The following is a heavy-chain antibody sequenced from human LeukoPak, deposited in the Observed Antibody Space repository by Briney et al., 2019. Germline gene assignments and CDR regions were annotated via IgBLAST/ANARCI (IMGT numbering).Heavy chain of an antibody. J-gene: IGHJ4*02. CDR2: ITDSGGRT. CDR1: GITLSNYA. Sequence: GGSLRLSCAVSGITLSNYAMSWVRQAPGKGLEWVAGITDSGGRTKYADSVRGRFTVSRDNSKNTLYLQMNSLRPDDTAVYFCAKRGVVIRVILVGFHKAAYYFDSWGQGALVTVSS. V-gene: IGHV3-23*01. CDR3: AKRGVVIRVILVGFHKAAYYFDS. D-gene: IGHD3-22*01.